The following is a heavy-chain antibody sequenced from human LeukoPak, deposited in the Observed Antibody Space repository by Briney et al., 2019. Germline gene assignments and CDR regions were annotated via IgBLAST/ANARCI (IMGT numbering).Heavy chain of an antibody. CDR2: INHSGST. Sequence: PGGSLRLSCAASGFTFSSYAMNWVRQAPGKGLERIGEINHSGSTNYNPSLKSRVTISVDTSKNQFSLKLSSVTAADTAVYYCARGLGDSSGYYFDYWGQGTLVTVSS. CDR1: GFTFSSYA. J-gene: IGHJ4*02. D-gene: IGHD3-22*01. CDR3: ARGLGDSSGYYFDY. V-gene: IGHV4-34*01.